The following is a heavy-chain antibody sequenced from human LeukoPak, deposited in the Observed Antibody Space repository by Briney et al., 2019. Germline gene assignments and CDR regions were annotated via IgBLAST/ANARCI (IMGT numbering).Heavy chain of an antibody. J-gene: IGHJ6*02. CDR2: IYYSGST. CDR3: ARELLYYDILYGMDV. Sequence: SETLSLTCTVSGGSISSGGYYWSWIRQHPGKGLEWIGYIYYSGSTYYNPSLKGRVTISVDTSKNQFSLKLSSVTAADTAVYYCARELLYYDILYGMDVWGQGTTVTVSS. V-gene: IGHV4-31*03. D-gene: IGHD3-9*01. CDR1: GGSISSGGYY.